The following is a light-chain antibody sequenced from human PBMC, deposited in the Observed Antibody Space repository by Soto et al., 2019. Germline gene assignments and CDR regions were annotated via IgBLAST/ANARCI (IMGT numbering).Light chain of an antibody. CDR3: QSYDSSNLVV. CDR1: GGSIASNY. Sequence: NFMLTQPHSVSESPGKTVTVSCTRSGGSIASNYVQWYQQRPGSAPTTVIYEDYQRPSGVPDRFSGSIDSSSNSASLIISVLKTEDEADYYCQSYDSSNLVVFGGGTKVTVL. J-gene: IGLJ2*01. V-gene: IGLV6-57*04. CDR2: EDY.